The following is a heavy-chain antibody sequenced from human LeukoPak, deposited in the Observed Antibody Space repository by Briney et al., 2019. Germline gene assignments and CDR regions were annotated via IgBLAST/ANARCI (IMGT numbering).Heavy chain of an antibody. CDR1: GYTFTSYD. Sequence: ASVKVSCKASGYTFTSYDINWVRQATGQGLEWMGWMNPNSGNTGYAQKFQGRVTMTRNTSISTAYMELSSLRPEDTAVYYCARGSPGTTALVYWGQGTLVTVSS. CDR3: ARGSPGTTALVY. V-gene: IGHV1-8*01. CDR2: MNPNSGNT. J-gene: IGHJ4*02. D-gene: IGHD1-1*01.